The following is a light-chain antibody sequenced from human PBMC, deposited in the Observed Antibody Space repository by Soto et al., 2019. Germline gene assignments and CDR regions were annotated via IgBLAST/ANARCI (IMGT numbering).Light chain of an antibody. J-gene: IGKJ1*01. Sequence: IVMTHSPAPLSLXXGQIATLSCRASQSVSSNLAWYQQKPGQAPRLLIYGASTRATGIPDRFSGSGSGTDFTLTISRLEPEDFAVYYCQQYGSSPGTFGQGTKVDIK. CDR1: QSVSSN. V-gene: IGKV3-20*01. CDR2: GAS. CDR3: QQYGSSPGT.